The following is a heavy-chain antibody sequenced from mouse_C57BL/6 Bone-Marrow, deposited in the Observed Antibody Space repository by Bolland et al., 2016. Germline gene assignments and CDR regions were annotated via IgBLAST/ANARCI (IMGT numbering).Heavy chain of an antibody. J-gene: IGHJ3*01. V-gene: IGHV1-9*01. CDR3: ATDYPWFAY. D-gene: IGHD2-4*01. Sequence: GSTNYNEKFKGKATFTADTSSNTAYMQLSSLTTEDSAIYYCATDYPWFAYWGQGTLV. CDR2: GST.